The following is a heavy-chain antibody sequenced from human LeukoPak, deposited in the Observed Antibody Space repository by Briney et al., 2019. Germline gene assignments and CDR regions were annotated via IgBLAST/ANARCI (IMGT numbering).Heavy chain of an antibody. D-gene: IGHD6-19*01. CDR2: IYYSGST. CDR3: ARRRAVAIDY. V-gene: IGHV4-39*01. CDR1: GGSISSSSYY. Sequence: SETLSLTCTVSGGSISSSSYYWGWIRQPPGKGLEWIGSIYYSGSTYYNPSLKSRVTISVDTSKNQFSLKLSSVTAVDTAVYYCARRRAVAIDYWGQGTLVTVSS. J-gene: IGHJ4*02.